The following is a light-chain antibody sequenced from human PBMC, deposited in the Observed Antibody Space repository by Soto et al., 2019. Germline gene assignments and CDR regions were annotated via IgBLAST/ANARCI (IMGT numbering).Light chain of an antibody. CDR1: QSISSN. V-gene: IGKV3-15*01. J-gene: IGKJ4*01. CDR2: RTS. CDR3: QQYNNWPRAT. Sequence: VMTQSPATLSVSPGERATLSCRASQSISSNLAWYQQKPGQAPRLLMFRTSSRATGFPARFSGSGSGTEFNLNISSLQSEDFGVYYCQQYNNWPRATFGGGTKVDIK.